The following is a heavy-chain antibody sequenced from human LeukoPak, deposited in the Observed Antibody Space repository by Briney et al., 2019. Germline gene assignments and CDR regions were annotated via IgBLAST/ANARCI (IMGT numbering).Heavy chain of an antibody. V-gene: IGHV3-7*03. J-gene: IGHJ5*02. CDR3: AKGLWFGELFRNWFDP. Sequence: PGGSLRLSCAASGFSFSSYWMTWVRQAPGKGLEWVANIKEDGSEKHYVDSVKGRFTISRDNAKNSLYLQMNSLRAEDTALYYCAKGLWFGELFRNWFDPWGQGTLVTVSS. D-gene: IGHD3-10*01. CDR2: IKEDGSEK. CDR1: GFSFSSYW.